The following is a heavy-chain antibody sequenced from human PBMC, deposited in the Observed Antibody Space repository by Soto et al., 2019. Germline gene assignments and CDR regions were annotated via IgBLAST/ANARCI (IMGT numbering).Heavy chain of an antibody. D-gene: IGHD3-10*01. J-gene: IGHJ4*02. V-gene: IGHV1-69*13. CDR1: GGTFSSYA. CDR2: IIPIFGTA. CDR3: ARATGLLPTGPTPLYYFDY. Sequence: GASVKVSCKASGGTFSSYAISWVRQAPGQGLEWMGGIIPIFGTANYAQKFQGRVTITADESTSTAYMELSSLRSEDTAVYYCARATGLLPTGPTPLYYFDYWGQGTLVTVSS.